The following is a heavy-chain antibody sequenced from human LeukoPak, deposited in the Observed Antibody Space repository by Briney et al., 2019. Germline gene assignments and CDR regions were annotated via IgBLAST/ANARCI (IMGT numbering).Heavy chain of an antibody. J-gene: IGHJ2*01. CDR1: GGSISSGSYY. D-gene: IGHD5-18*01. V-gene: IGHV4-61*02. CDR3: ARVAASYWYFDL. CDR2: IYTSGST. Sequence: SETLSLTCTVSGGSISSGSYYWSWIRQPAGKGLEWNGRIYTSGSTNYNPSLMSRVTISVDTSKNQFSLKLSSVTAADTAVYYCARVAASYWYFDLWGRGTLVTVSS.